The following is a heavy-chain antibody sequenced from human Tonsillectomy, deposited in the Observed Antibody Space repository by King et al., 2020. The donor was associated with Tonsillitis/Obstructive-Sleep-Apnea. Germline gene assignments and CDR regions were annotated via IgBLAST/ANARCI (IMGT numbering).Heavy chain of an antibody. CDR3: GTNAGDYYYYMDV. D-gene: IGHD2-2*01. J-gene: IGHJ6*03. V-gene: IGHV4-34*01. CDR1: GGSFSGYY. Sequence: VQLQQWGAGLLKPSETLSLTCGVYGGSFSGYYWSWIRQPPGKGLEWIGEINHSGSTDYSSSLKSRVNISRDTSKNQFSLRLTSVTAADTAVYYCGTNAGDYYYYMDVWGKGTTVTVSS. CDR2: INHSGST.